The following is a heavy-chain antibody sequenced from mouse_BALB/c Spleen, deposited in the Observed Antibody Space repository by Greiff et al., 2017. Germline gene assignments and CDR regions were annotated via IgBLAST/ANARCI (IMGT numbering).Heavy chain of an antibody. CDR1: GFTFTDYY. Sequence: EVKLMESGGGLVQPGGSLRLSCATSGFTFTDYYMSWVRQPPGKALEWLGFIRNKANGYTTEYSASVKGRFTISRDNSQSILYLQMNTLRAEDSATYYCARDKKYGNYGDYAMDYWGQGTSVTVSS. CDR2: IRNKANGYTT. D-gene: IGHD2-10*02. V-gene: IGHV7-3*02. CDR3: ARDKKYGNYGDYAMDY. J-gene: IGHJ4*01.